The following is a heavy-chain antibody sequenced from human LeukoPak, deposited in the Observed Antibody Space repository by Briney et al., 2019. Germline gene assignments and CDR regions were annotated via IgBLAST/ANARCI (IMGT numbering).Heavy chain of an antibody. J-gene: IGHJ6*03. CDR2: ISYSGTT. CDR3: ARTTLDYYYMDV. CDR1: GGSISGYY. V-gene: IGHV4-59*01. Sequence: SETLSLTCTVSGGSISGYYWSWVRQSPGKGLEWIGYISYSGTTNYKSSHKSRVTISVDTSKNQFSLKLSSVTAADTAMYYCARTTLDYYYMDVWGKGTTVTVSS. D-gene: IGHD1-1*01.